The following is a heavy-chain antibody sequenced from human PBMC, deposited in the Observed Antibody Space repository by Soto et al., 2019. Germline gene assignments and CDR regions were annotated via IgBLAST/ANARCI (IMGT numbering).Heavy chain of an antibody. CDR3: ARGGYYDSSGSRNYYYYGMNV. D-gene: IGHD3-22*01. Sequence: QVQLVQSGAEVKKPGASVKVSCKASGYTFTSYGINWVRQAPGQGLEWLGWISAYDGNTNYAQILQGRASMTTDTSTNTAYMEVRSLRSDDTAVYYCARGGYYDSSGSRNYYYYGMNVWGQGTTVTVSS. V-gene: IGHV1-18*01. J-gene: IGHJ6*02. CDR1: GYTFTSYG. CDR2: ISAYDGNT.